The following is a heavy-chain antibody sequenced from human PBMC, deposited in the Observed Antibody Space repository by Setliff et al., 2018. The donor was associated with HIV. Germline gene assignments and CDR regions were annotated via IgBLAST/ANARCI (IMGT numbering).Heavy chain of an antibody. CDR2: ITWNRGTI. V-gene: IGHV3-9*01. CDR3: AKADDGAAAGPGP. CDR1: GFTLDNYA. Sequence: PGGSLRLSCAASGFTLDNYAMSWVRQRPGEGLEWVASITWNRGTIAYADSVKGRFAISRDDAKNSLHLQMNSLRPDDTAVYYCAKADDGAAAGPGPWGQGTLVTVSS. J-gene: IGHJ5*02. D-gene: IGHD6-13*01.